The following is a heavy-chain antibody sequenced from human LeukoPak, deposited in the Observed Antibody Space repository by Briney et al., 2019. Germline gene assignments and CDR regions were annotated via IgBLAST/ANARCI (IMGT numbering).Heavy chain of an antibody. J-gene: IGHJ5*02. CDR1: GFTFSIYS. D-gene: IGHD3-22*01. Sequence: GGSLSLSCAPSGFTFSIYSMNWARHAPGKGLEWVSYISSSSRNISYAHSVKGRFTISRDNAKHSLYPQMNSVRTEDTGVYYSAIGPLNSYDSRGNFVSWGQGNLVTVSS. V-gene: IGHV3-48*01. CDR3: AIGPLNSYDSRGNFVS. CDR2: ISSSSRNI.